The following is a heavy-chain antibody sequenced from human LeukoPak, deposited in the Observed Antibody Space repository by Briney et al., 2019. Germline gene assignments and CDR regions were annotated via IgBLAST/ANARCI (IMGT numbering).Heavy chain of an antibody. D-gene: IGHD6-19*01. Sequence: SQTLSLTCAISGDSVSSNGAAWNWIRQSPSRGLEWLGRTYYRSKWYNDYAVSVKSRTTINPDTSKNQFSLQLNSVTPEDTAVYYCARDGQWLVSNAFDIWGQGTMVTVSS. CDR3: ARDGQWLVSNAFDI. V-gene: IGHV6-1*01. CDR2: TYYRSKWYN. J-gene: IGHJ3*02. CDR1: GDSVSSNGAA.